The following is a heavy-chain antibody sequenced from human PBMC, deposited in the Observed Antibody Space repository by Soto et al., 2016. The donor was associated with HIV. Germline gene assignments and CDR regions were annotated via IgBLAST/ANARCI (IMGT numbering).Heavy chain of an antibody. V-gene: IGHV4-4*07. Sequence: VQLQESGPGVVKPSETLSLTCTVSGGSMSRYYWSWIRQPAGKELEWIGRIYHSGNTNYNPSLQSRVTISVDKSKNQFSLKLRSVTAADTAVYYCARDWADWSYLTPWGQGTLVHRLL. J-gene: IGHJ4*02. CDR3: ARDWADWSYLTP. CDR1: GGSMSRYY. D-gene: IGHD3-9*01. CDR2: IYHSGNT.